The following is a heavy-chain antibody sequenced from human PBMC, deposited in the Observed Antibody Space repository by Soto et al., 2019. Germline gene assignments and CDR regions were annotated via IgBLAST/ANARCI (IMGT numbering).Heavy chain of an antibody. V-gene: IGHV4-39*01. J-gene: IGHJ4*02. Sequence: QLQLQESGSGLVKPSETLSLTCIVSNGSISSRSSYWGWIRQTPGKGLEWIGSIYYIGNTYYNPSLKCRVTISIDTSKTQFSLKMNSVTAADTAVYFCGGQDYGAKGYYFANWGQGALVTVSS. CDR2: IYYIGNT. CDR3: GGQDYGAKGYYFAN. D-gene: IGHD4-17*01. CDR1: NGSISSRSSY.